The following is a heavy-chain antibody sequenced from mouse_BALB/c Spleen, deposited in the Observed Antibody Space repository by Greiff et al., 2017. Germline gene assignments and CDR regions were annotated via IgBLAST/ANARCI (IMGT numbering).Heavy chain of an antibody. D-gene: IGHD1-1*01. Sequence: VQLQQSGAELMKPGASVKISCKATGYTFSSYWIEWVKQRPGHGLEWIGEILPGSGSTNYNEKFKGKATFTADTSSNTAYMQLSSLTSEDSAVYYCARPHYYGSSSWFAYWGQGTLVTVSA. CDR3: ARPHYYGSSSWFAY. CDR2: ILPGSGST. V-gene: IGHV1-9*01. CDR1: GYTFSSYW. J-gene: IGHJ3*01.